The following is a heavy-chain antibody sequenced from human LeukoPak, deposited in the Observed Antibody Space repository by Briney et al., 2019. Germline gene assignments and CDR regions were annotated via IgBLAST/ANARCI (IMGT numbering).Heavy chain of an antibody. V-gene: IGHV4-59*01. CDR2: IYYSGST. CDR3: ARDVGMDV. Sequence: SETLSLTCTVSGVSISIYYWSWIRQPPGKGLEWIGYIYYSGSTNYNPSLKSRVTISVDTSKNQFSLKLSSVTAADTAVYYCARDVGMDVWGQGTTVTVSS. CDR1: GVSISIYY. J-gene: IGHJ6*02.